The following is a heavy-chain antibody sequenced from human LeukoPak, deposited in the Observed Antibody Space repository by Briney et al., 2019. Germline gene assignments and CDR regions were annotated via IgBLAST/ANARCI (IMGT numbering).Heavy chain of an antibody. Sequence: GASVKVSCRASGYTFTDYYIHWVRQAPGQGLEWMGWINPNSATNYAQKFQGRVTMTRDTSISTAYMELSRLTSDDMAVYYCSRGEVDGPDFDYWDQGTLVTVSS. D-gene: IGHD1-26*01. CDR1: GYTFTDYY. CDR3: SRGEVDGPDFDY. CDR2: INPNSAT. J-gene: IGHJ4*02. V-gene: IGHV1-2*02.